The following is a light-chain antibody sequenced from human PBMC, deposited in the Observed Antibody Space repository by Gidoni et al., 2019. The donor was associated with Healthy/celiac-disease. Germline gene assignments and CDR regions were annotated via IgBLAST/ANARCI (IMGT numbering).Light chain of an antibody. CDR3: LQSYSTPLYT. J-gene: IGKJ2*01. CDR2: AAS. CDR1: QSISSY. Sequence: IQMTQSPSSLSASLGDRVTITCRASQSISSYLNWYQQKPGKAPTLLIYAASSLQSGVPSRFSGGGSGTDFTLTIRSLQPEDFATYYCLQSYSTPLYTFGQGTKLEIK. V-gene: IGKV1-39*01.